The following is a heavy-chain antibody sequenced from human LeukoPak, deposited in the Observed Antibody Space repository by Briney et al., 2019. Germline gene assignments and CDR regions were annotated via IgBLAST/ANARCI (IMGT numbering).Heavy chain of an antibody. CDR3: ARDHSGYVSD. CDR2: IYYSGST. V-gene: IGHV4-59*01. Sequence: SETLSLTCTVSGGYISSFYWSWIRQPPGKGLEWIGYIYYSGSTNYNPSLKSRVTISVDTSKNQFSLKLSSVTAADTAVYYCARDHSGYVSDWGQGTLVTVSS. CDR1: GGYISSFY. J-gene: IGHJ4*02. D-gene: IGHD5-12*01.